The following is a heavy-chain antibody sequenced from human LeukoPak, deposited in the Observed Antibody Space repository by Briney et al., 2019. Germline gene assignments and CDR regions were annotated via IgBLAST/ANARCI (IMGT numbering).Heavy chain of an antibody. D-gene: IGHD2/OR15-2a*01. CDR3: ATKPNIVYYFDY. CDR1: GGSISRSNR. CDR2: ISHRGNT. J-gene: IGHJ4*02. V-gene: IGHV4-4*02. Sequence: SGTLSLTCAVAGGSISRSNRWHWVRQSPGQGLEWIGEISHRGNTDYNPSLKSRVTMSVDTSKNQFSLKLSSVTAADTAVYYCATKPNIVYYFDYWGQGTLVTVSS.